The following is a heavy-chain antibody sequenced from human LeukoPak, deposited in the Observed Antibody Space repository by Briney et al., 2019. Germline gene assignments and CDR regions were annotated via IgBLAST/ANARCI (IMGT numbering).Heavy chain of an antibody. CDR2: MYYSGST. CDR3: ARRGLAYYDSSGYLPEIDY. Sequence: SETLSLTCTVSGGSISSSSYYWGWIRQPPGKGLEWIGSMYYSGSTYYNPSLKSRVTISVDTSKNQFSLKLSSVTAADTDVYYCARRGLAYYDSSGYLPEIDYWGLGTLVTVSS. V-gene: IGHV4-39*01. D-gene: IGHD3-22*01. CDR1: GGSISSSSYY. J-gene: IGHJ4*02.